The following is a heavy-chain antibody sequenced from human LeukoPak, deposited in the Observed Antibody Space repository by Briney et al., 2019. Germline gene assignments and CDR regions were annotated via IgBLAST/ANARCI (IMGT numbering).Heavy chain of an antibody. J-gene: IGHJ4*02. CDR1: GGSISSYY. CDR3: ARGGYSGYDWVG. V-gene: IGHV4-59*01. Sequence: SETLSLTCTVSGGSISSYYWSWIRQPPGEGLEWIGYIYYSGSTNSNPSLKSRVTISVDMSKNQFSLKLSSVTAADTAVYYCARGGYSGYDWVGWGQGTLVTVSS. CDR2: IYYSGST. D-gene: IGHD5-12*01.